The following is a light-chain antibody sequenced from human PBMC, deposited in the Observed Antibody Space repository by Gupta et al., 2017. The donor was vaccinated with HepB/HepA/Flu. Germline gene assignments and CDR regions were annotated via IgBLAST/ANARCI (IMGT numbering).Light chain of an antibody. CDR2: APS. CDR3: RQVDSTPNT. V-gene: IGKV1-39*01. J-gene: IGKJ2*01. CDR1: QSISSF. Sequence: DIQMTQSPSSLSASVRDRVTITCRASQSISSFLNWYQQKPGKAPKLLIYAPSRVQSAVPSRFSSSGSATDLTLTIIKRLPQDFATYYCRQVDSTPNTFGQGTKLQIK.